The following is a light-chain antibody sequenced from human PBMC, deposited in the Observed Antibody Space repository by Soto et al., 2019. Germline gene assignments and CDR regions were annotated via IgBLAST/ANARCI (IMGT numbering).Light chain of an antibody. J-gene: IGKJ5*01. V-gene: IGKV1-9*01. CDR2: AAS. Sequence: DIQLTQSPSSLSASVGDRITITCRASQSISTYLNWYQQKPGKAPKLLIYAASTLHTGVPSRFSGSGSGTEFTLTISSLQPEDFATYYCQQLNSYLIAFGQGTDWRL. CDR3: QQLNSYLIA. CDR1: QSISTY.